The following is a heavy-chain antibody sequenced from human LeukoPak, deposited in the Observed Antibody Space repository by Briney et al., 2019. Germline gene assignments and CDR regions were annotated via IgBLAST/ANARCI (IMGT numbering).Heavy chain of an antibody. CDR2: IYTSGST. V-gene: IGHV4-4*07. CDR3: ARSYCSGGSCRNWFDP. Sequence: SETLSLTCTVSGGSISSYYWSWIRQPAGKGLEWIGRIYTSGSTNYNPSLKSRVTMSVDTSKNQFSLKLTSVTAADTAVYYCARSYCSGGSCRNWFDPWGLGTLVTVSS. CDR1: GGSISSYY. J-gene: IGHJ5*02. D-gene: IGHD2-15*01.